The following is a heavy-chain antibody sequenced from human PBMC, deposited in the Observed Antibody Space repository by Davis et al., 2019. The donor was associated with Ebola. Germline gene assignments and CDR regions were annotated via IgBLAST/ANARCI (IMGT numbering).Heavy chain of an antibody. V-gene: IGHV4-59*01. D-gene: IGHD6-19*01. CDR1: GGSISSYY. CDR2: IYYSGST. Sequence: SETLSLTCTVPGGSISSYYWSWIRQPPGKGLEWIGYIYYSGSTNYNPSLKSRVTIPIDTSKNQFSLKLSSVTAADTAVYYCARGLQWLPDAFDIWCQGTMVTVSS. J-gene: IGHJ3*02. CDR3: ARGLQWLPDAFDI.